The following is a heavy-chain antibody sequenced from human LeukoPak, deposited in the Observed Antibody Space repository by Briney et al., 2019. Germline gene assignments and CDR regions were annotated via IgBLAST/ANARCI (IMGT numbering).Heavy chain of an antibody. Sequence: GGSLRLSCAASGFTFSNYAMSWVRQAPGKGLEWVGRIRSKTDGGTAEYAAPVEGRFTISRDDSKNTLYLQMSSLKTEDTAVYYCAKHNYGVVSIQHWGQGTLVTVSS. D-gene: IGHD3-3*01. J-gene: IGHJ1*01. CDR2: IRSKTDGGTA. CDR1: GFTFSNYA. CDR3: AKHNYGVVSIQH. V-gene: IGHV3-15*01.